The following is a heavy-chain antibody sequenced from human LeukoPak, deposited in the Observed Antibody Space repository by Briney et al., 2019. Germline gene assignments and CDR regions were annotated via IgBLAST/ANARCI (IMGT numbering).Heavy chain of an antibody. Sequence: QPGRSLRLSCAASGFTFSGFVMHWLRQAPGKALEWVAVITYDGSNKYYADSVKGRFTISRDNSNNPLYLQRNSLSPADTDVYYCARDYGDYGGTFDIWGRGTMVTVSS. D-gene: IGHD4-17*01. CDR3: ARDYGDYGGTFDI. CDR2: ITYDGSNK. V-gene: IGHV3-30-3*01. CDR1: GFTFSGFV. J-gene: IGHJ3*02.